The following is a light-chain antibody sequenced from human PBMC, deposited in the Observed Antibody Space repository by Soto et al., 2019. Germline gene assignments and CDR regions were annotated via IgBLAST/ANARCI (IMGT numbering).Light chain of an antibody. CDR1: QSISSSY. V-gene: IGKV3-20*01. CDR3: QHFGGTTFT. J-gene: IGKJ5*01. Sequence: EIVLTQSPGTLSLSPGERVTLSCRASQSISSSYIAWYQQRPGQTPSLLIYGASTRATGIPDRFSGSGSGTHFTLTISRLEPGDFAVYYCQHFGGTTFTFGQGTRLEI. CDR2: GAS.